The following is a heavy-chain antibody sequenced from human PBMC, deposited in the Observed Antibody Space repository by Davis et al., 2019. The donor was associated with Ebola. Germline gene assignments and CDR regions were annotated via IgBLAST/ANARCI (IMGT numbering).Heavy chain of an antibody. V-gene: IGHV1-18*04. D-gene: IGHD3-3*01. J-gene: IGHJ6*03. CDR2: ISAYNGNT. CDR3: ARLADSNYDFWSAYLRGNYYYYHMDV. Sequence: ASVKVSCKASGFTFTGYYMHWVRQAPGQGLEWMGWISAYNGNTNYAQKLQGRVTMTTETSTSTAYMELRSLRSDDTAVYYCARLADSNYDFWSAYLRGNYYYYHMDVWGEGTTVTVSS. CDR1: GFTFTGYY.